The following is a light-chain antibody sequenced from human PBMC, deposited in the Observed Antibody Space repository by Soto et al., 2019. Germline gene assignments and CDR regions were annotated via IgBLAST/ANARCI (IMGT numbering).Light chain of an antibody. J-gene: IGKJ4*01. Sequence: LTKSRDTLCVSQGERARLSGRASHSITEKVVWYQQKSGQAPRLLIHDASTRATGIPDRFSGGGSGTDFTLTISRLEPEDFAVYYCQHFSSYPLTFCGVT. CDR2: DAS. CDR3: QHFSSYPLT. CDR1: HSITEK. V-gene: IGKV3-20*01.